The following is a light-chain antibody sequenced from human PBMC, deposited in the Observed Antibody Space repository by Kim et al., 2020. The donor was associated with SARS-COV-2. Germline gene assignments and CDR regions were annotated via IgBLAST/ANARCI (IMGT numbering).Light chain of an antibody. J-gene: IGKJ1*01. CDR2: AAA. Sequence: ASVGNRVTITCRASKDMSNYLAWFQLKPGKAPKLLNYAAAALQPGVPSRFSGSGSGTDFTLTVTSLQPEDVATYYCQKCDSAPWTFGQGTKVEIK. V-gene: IGKV1-27*01. CDR3: QKCDSAPWT. CDR1: KDMSNY.